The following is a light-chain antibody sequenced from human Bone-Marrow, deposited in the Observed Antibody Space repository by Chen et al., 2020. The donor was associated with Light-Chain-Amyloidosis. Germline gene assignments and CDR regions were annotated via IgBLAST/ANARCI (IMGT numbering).Light chain of an antibody. CDR1: DLPTKY. V-gene: IGLV3-25*03. Sequence: SYELTPPPSVSVAPGQPATVTCSGDDLPTKYAYWYQQKPGEAPVLVIHRDTERPSGISERFSGSSSGTTDTLTISGVQAEDEADYHCQSADSSGTYEVIFGRGTKLTVL. J-gene: IGLJ2*01. CDR3: QSADSSGTYEVI. CDR2: RDT.